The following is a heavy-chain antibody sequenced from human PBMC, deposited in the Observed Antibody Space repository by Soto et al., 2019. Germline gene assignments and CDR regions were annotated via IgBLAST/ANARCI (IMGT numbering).Heavy chain of an antibody. J-gene: IGHJ5*02. V-gene: IGHV1-18*04. Sequence: ASVKVSCKASGYTFTSYGISWVRQAPGQGLEWMGWISAYNGNTNYAQKLQGRVTMTTDTSTSTAYMELRSLRSDDTAVYYCARDLWGTTIFPFDPWGQGTLVTAPQ. D-gene: IGHD3-16*01. CDR2: ISAYNGNT. CDR3: ARDLWGTTIFPFDP. CDR1: GYTFTSYG.